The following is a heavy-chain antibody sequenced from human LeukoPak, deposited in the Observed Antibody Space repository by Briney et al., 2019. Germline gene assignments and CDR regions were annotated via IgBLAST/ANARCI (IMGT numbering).Heavy chain of an antibody. V-gene: IGHV1-3*01. CDR1: GYTFTSYA. CDR3: ARGSTYCSSISCPMINCDY. J-gene: IGHJ4*02. D-gene: IGHD2-2*01. Sequence: EASVKVSCTASGYTFTSYAMHWVRQAPGQRLEWMGWINAGNGNTKYSQKFQGRVTITRDTSASTAYMELSSLRFEDTAVYYCARGSTYCSSISCPMINCDYWGRGTLVTVSS. CDR2: INAGNGNT.